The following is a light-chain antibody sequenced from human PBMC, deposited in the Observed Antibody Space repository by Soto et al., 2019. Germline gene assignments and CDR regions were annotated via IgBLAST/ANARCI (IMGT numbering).Light chain of an antibody. J-gene: IGLJ2*01. CDR2: EVS. CDR1: SSDVGGYKY. CDR3: SSYAGRDNFVI. V-gene: IGLV2-8*01. Sequence: QSVLTQPPSASGSPGQSVTISCTGTSSDVGGYKYVSWYQQHPGKAPKIIIYEVSNRPSGVPDRFSGSKSGNTASLTVSGLQAEDEADYYCSSYAGRDNFVIFGGGTKLTVL.